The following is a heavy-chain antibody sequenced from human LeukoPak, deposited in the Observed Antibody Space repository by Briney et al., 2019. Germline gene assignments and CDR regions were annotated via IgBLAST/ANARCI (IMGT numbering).Heavy chain of an antibody. CDR3: AKITTARSGSYLRPFDY. D-gene: IGHD1-26*01. Sequence: PGGSLRLSCAASGFTFSSYAMSWVRQAPGKGLEWVSAISGSGGSTYYADSVKGRFTISRDNSKNTLYLQMNSLRAEDTAVYYCAKITTARSGSYLRPFDYWGQGTLVTVSS. CDR1: GFTFSSYA. V-gene: IGHV3-23*01. CDR2: ISGSGGST. J-gene: IGHJ4*02.